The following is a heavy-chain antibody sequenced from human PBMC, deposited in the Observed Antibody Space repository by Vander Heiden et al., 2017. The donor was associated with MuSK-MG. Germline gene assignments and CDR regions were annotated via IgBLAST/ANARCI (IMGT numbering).Heavy chain of an antibody. CDR3: AREQNAPDY. V-gene: IGHV4-34*01. Sequence: QVQLQPWGAGLLKPSETLSLTCAVYGGSFSGYYWSWIRQPPGKGLEWIGEINHRGSTNDNPSLKSRVTILVDTSKNQFSMKLSSVTAADTAVYDCAREQNAPDYWGQGTLVTVSS. D-gene: IGHD2-2*01. CDR2: INHRGST. CDR1: GGSFSGYY. J-gene: IGHJ4*02.